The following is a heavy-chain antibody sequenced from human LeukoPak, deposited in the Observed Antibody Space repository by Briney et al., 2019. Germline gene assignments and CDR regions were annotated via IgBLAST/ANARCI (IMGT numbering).Heavy chain of an antibody. D-gene: IGHD3-22*01. J-gene: IGHJ5*02. CDR1: GFTFSSYA. V-gene: IGHV3-23*01. CDR3: AKDPTYYYDSSGFNWFDP. Sequence: GGSLRLSCAASGFTFSSYAMSWVRQAPGEGLEWVSGIYGSGGSTYYADSVKGRFTISRDNSKNTLYLQMSSLRAEDTAVYYCAKDPTYYYDSSGFNWFDPWGQGTLVTVSS. CDR2: IYGSGGST.